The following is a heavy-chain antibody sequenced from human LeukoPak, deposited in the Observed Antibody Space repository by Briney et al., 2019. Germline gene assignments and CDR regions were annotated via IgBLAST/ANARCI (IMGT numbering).Heavy chain of an antibody. CDR3: ARVGAGYGDYVDY. J-gene: IGHJ4*02. Sequence: SETLSLTCTVSGGSISSSSYYWGWIRHPPGKGLEWIGSIYYSGSTNYNPSLKSRVTISVDTSKNQFSLKLSSVTAADTAVYYCARVGAGYGDYVDYWGQGTLVTVSS. CDR1: GGSISSSSYY. D-gene: IGHD4-17*01. V-gene: IGHV4-39*07. CDR2: IYYSGST.